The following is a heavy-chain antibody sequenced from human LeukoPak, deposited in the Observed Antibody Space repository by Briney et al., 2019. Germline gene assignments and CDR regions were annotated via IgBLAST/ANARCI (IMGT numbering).Heavy chain of an antibody. CDR1: GFTFSSNG. Sequence: GGSLRLSCAASGFTFSSNGMHWVRQAPGKGLEWVAVIWYDGSNKYYADSVKGRFTISRDNSKNTLYLQMNSLRAEDTAVYYCARAEKIAVAGIGYYFDYWGQGTLVTVSS. J-gene: IGHJ4*02. D-gene: IGHD6-19*01. CDR3: ARAEKIAVAGIGYYFDY. CDR2: IWYDGSNK. V-gene: IGHV3-33*08.